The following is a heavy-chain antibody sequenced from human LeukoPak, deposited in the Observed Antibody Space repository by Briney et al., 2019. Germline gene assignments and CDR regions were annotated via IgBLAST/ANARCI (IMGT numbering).Heavy chain of an antibody. CDR2: IYYSGST. Sequence: PSETLSLTCTVSGGSISSHYWSWIRQPPGKGLEWIGYIYYSGSTNYNPSLKSRVTISVDTSKNQFSLELSSVTAADTAVYYCARGLKVAFDIWGQGTMVTVSS. CDR3: ARGLKVAFDI. J-gene: IGHJ3*02. CDR1: GGSISSHY. V-gene: IGHV4-59*11.